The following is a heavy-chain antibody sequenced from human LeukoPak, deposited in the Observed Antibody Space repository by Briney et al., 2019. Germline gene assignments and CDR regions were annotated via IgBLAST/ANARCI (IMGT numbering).Heavy chain of an antibody. Sequence: SETLSLTCTVSGGSISSGGYYWSWIRQHPGKGLEWIGYIYYSGSTYYNPSLKSRVTISVDTSKNQFSLKLSSVTAADTAVYYCARATNYYDSSGPIWGQGTMVTVSS. J-gene: IGHJ3*02. CDR2: IYYSGST. CDR1: GGSISSGGYY. V-gene: IGHV4-31*03. D-gene: IGHD3-22*01. CDR3: ARATNYYDSSGPI.